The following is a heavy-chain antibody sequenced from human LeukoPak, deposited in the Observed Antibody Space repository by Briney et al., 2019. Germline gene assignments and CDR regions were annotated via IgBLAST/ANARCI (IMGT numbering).Heavy chain of an antibody. Sequence: SETLSLTCTVSGGSISSSSYYWGWIRQPPGKGLEWIGSIYYSGSTYYNPSLKSRVTISVDTSKNQFSLKLSSVTAADTAVYYCARDKMTVAGFDPWGQGTLVTVSS. CDR3: ARDKMTVAGFDP. J-gene: IGHJ5*02. CDR2: IYYSGST. D-gene: IGHD6-19*01. V-gene: IGHV4-39*07. CDR1: GGSISSSSYY.